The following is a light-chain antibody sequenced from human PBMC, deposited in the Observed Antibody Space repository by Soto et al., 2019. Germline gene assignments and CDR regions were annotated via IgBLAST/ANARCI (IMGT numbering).Light chain of an antibody. J-gene: IGKJ1*01. CDR1: QRLRFSDGNTY. V-gene: IGKV2-30*01. CDR3: MQSVQWPWT. Sequence: DGVMTPSPLSLPVTLGQPASISCRSSQRLRFSDGNTYFNWFQQRPVQSPRRLFYNVSNRDSGVPYRLHGSGADADLTLKSSRVEAEDVGVYYYMQSVQWPWTVGQRTKVEIK. CDR2: NVS.